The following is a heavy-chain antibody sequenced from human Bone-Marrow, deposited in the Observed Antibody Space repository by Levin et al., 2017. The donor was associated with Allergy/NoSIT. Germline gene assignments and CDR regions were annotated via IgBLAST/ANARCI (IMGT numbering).Heavy chain of an antibody. CDR3: ARGTSAVTRAYDY. V-gene: IGHV3-11*01. J-gene: IGHJ4*02. CDR1: GFSFSDSY. D-gene: IGHD4-17*01. CDR2: ISGTGNTM. Sequence: PGGSLRLSCAASGFSFSDSYMSWIRQAPGKGLEWVSYISGTGNTMYFADSVKGRFTISRDNAKNSLFLQMNSLRAEDTAVYYCARGTSAVTRAYDYWAQGTLVTVSS.